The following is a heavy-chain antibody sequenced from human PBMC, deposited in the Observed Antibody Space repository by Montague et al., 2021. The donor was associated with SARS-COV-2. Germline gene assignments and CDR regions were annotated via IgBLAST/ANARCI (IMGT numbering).Heavy chain of an antibody. CDR1: AGSINNYY. Sequence: SETLSLTCTVSAGSINNYYWSWIRQSAGKGLEWIGRIYPSGDTNYNPSLKSRVTVSVDTSKSQLSLNLNSLTVADTAVYYCASSYGSGYYGFDYWGQGIPVTVSS. J-gene: IGHJ4*02. D-gene: IGHD3-10*01. CDR3: ASSYGSGYYGFDY. V-gene: IGHV4-4*07. CDR2: IYPSGDT.